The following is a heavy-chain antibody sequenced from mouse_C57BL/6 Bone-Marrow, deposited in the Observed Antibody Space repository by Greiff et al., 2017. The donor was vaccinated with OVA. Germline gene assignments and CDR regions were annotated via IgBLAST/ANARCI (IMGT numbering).Heavy chain of an antibody. CDR1: GYTFTSYG. Sequence: LQESGAELARPGASVKLSCKASGYTFTSYGISWVKQRTGQGLEWIGEIYPRSGNTYYNEKFKGKATLTADKSSSTAYMELRSLTSEDSAVYFCARPLLYYGSSLFDYWGQGTTLTVSS. CDR3: ARPLLYYGSSLFDY. CDR2: IYPRSGNT. V-gene: IGHV1-81*01. D-gene: IGHD1-1*01. J-gene: IGHJ2*01.